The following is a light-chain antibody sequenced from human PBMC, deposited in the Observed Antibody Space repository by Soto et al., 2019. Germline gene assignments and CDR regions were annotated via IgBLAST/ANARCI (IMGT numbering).Light chain of an antibody. V-gene: IGLV2-14*01. Sequence: QSVLTQPASVSGSPGQSITISCTGTSSDVGGYNYVSWYQQHPGKAPKLMIYEVSNRPSGVSNRFSGSKSGNTASLTISGLQAEDEADYYCSSYTSSSTYVLRTGTTVTVL. CDR1: SSDVGGYNY. J-gene: IGLJ1*01. CDR3: SSYTSSSTYV. CDR2: EVS.